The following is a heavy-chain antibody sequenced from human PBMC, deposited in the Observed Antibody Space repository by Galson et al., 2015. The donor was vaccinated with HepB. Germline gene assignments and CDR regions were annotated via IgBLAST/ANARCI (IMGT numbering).Heavy chain of an antibody. V-gene: IGHV3-30*18. CDR2: ISSDGSDK. CDR1: GFTFSDYG. D-gene: IGHD7-27*01. Sequence: LRLSCAASGFTFSDYGIHWVRQAPGKGLEWVALISSDGSDKYYADSVKGRFIISRDNSKNTLHLQMNSLRIEDTAVYYCAKDRLSWGFRSFDHWGQGTQVTVSS. J-gene: IGHJ4*02. CDR3: AKDRLSWGFRSFDH.